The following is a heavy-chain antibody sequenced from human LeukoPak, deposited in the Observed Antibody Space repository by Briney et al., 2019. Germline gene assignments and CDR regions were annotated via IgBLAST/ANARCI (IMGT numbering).Heavy chain of an antibody. Sequence: SETLSLTCSVSGASVTMGRYYWAWIRQPPGKGLEWIGTFHFSGSTYYNPSLKSRVTISVDTSKNSVSLMLRSVTAADTAVYFCARPFQDYDKGTFFYFFDFWGQGILVTVSS. CDR1: GASVTMGRYY. J-gene: IGHJ4*02. D-gene: IGHD3-22*01. CDR2: FHFSGST. V-gene: IGHV4-39*01. CDR3: ARPFQDYDKGTFFYFFDF.